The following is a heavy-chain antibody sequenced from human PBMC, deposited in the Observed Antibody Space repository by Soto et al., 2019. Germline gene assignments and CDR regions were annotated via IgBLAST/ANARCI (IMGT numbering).Heavy chain of an antibody. CDR3: ARVGRGSSGSYYFGMDV. V-gene: IGHV4-30-4*01. J-gene: IGHJ6*02. CDR1: GDSISSGHYY. D-gene: IGHD3-22*01. CDR2: IYYSGST. Sequence: SETLSLTCTVSGDSISSGHYYWSWIRQPPGKGLEWIGYIYYSGSTYYNPSLKSRVTMPVDTSKNQFSLKLSSVTAADTAVYYCARVGRGSSGSYYFGMDVWGQGATVTVSS.